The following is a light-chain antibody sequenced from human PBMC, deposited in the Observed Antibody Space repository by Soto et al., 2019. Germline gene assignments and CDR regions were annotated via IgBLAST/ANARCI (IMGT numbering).Light chain of an antibody. CDR2: GAS. CDR1: QSVSSN. Sequence: EIVMTQSPATLSVSPGERATLSCRASQSVSSNLAWYQQKPGQAPRLLIYGASTRATGIPARFSGSGSGTEFTLTLSSLQSEDFAVYYCQQYNNWQWTFGQGTRWISN. J-gene: IGKJ1*01. V-gene: IGKV3-15*01. CDR3: QQYNNWQWT.